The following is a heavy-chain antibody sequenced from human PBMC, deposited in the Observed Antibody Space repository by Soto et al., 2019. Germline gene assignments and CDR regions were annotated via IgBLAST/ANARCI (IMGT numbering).Heavy chain of an antibody. CDR3: ATTMVRRVIILAY. CDR2: INHSGST. D-gene: IGHD3-10*01. Sequence: PSESLSLSCAVYGGSFSGYYWSWIRQPPGKGLEWIGGINHSGSTNYNPSLKSRVTLSINTTKNHFSQRLSCVTAADTDVYYCATTMVRRVIILAYWGRGTLSPVPQ. J-gene: IGHJ4*02. V-gene: IGHV4-34*01. CDR1: GGSFSGYY.